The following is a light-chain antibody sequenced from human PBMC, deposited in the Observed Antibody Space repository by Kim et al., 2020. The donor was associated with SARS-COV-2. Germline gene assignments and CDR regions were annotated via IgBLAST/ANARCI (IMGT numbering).Light chain of an antibody. J-gene: IGKJ2*01. V-gene: IGKV3-20*01. CDR3: QQYGSSPMYT. CDR2: GAS. CDR1: QSVSSSY. Sequence: PGKTATLTFRVSQSVSSSYLAWYQQKPGQAPRLLTYGASSRATGIPDRFSGSGSGTDFTLTISRLEPEDFAVYYCQQYGSSPMYTFGQGTKLEI.